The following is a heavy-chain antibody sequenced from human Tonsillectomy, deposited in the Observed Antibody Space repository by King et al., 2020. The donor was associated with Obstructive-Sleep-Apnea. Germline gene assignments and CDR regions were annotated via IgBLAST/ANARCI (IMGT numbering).Heavy chain of an antibody. V-gene: IGHV4-59*08. J-gene: IGHJ4*02. D-gene: IGHD5-12*01. Sequence: VQLQESGPGLVKPSETLSLTCTVSGDSIKNYYWSWIRQPPGKGLEWIGYMYYSGNTNYNPSLKSRVTISADTSKIQFSLRLSSVTAADTAVYYCARHRGVEDYGGYGDYFDYWGQGTLVTVSS. CDR3: ARHRGVEDYGGYGDYFDY. CDR1: GDSIKNYY. CDR2: MYYSGNT.